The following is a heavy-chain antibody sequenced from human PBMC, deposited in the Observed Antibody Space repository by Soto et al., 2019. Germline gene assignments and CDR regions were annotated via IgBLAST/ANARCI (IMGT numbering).Heavy chain of an antibody. D-gene: IGHD3-3*01. CDR1: VFSFSTQA. CDR2: VTGSGSAT. CDR3: ANPPRDSI. V-gene: IGHV3-23*01. Sequence: QLLESGGGLVQPGGSLRLSCAASVFSFSTQAMTLVRQAPGKGLEWVSTVTGSGSATYYEDSVKRRFTISRDNSKNMLYLQMNSLAAGDPALYYCANPPRDSIWGQGTLVTVSS. J-gene: IGHJ4*02.